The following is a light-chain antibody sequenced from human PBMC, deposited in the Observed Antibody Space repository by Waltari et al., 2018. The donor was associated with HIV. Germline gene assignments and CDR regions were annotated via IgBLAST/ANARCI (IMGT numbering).Light chain of an antibody. V-gene: IGLV1-40*01. CDR2: GNP. Sequence: QSVLTQPPSVSEAPGQRVIISCTRSSSNIGAREDVPWYLQIPGAVPKVLIYGNPNLPAGVPDRFSGSKSGASASLAIAGLQTDDEADYYCQSYDNSLNAVVFGGGTRLTVL. CDR1: SSNIGARED. J-gene: IGLJ2*01. CDR3: QSYDNSLNAVV.